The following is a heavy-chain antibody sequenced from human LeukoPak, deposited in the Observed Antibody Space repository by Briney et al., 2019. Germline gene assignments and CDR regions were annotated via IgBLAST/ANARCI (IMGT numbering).Heavy chain of an antibody. V-gene: IGHV4-59*08. J-gene: IGHJ5*02. CDR3: ARRMYYYDSSGYGGYWLDP. Sequence: SETLSLTCTVSGGSISSYYWSWIRQPPGKGLEWIGYIYYSGSTNYNPSLKSRVTISVDTSKNQFSLKLSSVTAADTAVYYCARRMYYYDSSGYGGYWLDPRGQGTLVTVPS. D-gene: IGHD3-22*01. CDR1: GGSISSYY. CDR2: IYYSGST.